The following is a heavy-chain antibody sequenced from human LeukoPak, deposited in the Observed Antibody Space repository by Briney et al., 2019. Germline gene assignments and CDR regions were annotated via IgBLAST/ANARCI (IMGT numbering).Heavy chain of an antibody. CDR1: GFTFSTYW. J-gene: IGHJ4*02. D-gene: IGHD2-15*01. CDR2: IKKDGSEK. CDR3: AREGVHCSGRSCLKAY. V-gene: IGHV3-7*03. Sequence: GGSLRLSCAASGFTFSTYWMSWVRQAPGKGLEWVANIKKDGSEKYYMDSVKGRFTISRDNAENSLYLQTNSLRAEDTAVYYCAREGVHCSGRSCLKAYWGQGTQVTVSS.